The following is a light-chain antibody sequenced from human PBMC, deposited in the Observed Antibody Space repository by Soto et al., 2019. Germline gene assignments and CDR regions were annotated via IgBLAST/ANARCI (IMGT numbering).Light chain of an antibody. J-gene: IGKJ1*01. V-gene: IGKV3-20*01. CDR1: QSVGRDY. CDR2: GAS. CDR3: QQYGSSPT. Sequence: EIVLTQSPGTLSLSPGERATLSCRPSQSVGRDYLAWYQQKPGQAPRLLIHGASYRATGIPDRFSGSGSGTDFILTISRLEPEDFAVYYCQQYGSSPTFGQGTKVDIK.